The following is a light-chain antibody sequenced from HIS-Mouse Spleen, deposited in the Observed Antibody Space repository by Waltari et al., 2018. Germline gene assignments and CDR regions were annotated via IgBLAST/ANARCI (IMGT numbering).Light chain of an antibody. V-gene: IGLV2-11*01. CDR1: TSDVGGYNY. J-gene: IGLJ3*02. Sequence: QSALTQPRSVSGSPGQSVTISCTGTTSDVGGYNYVPRSPQHPGKAPKLMIYDVSKRPSGVPDRFSGSKSGNTASLTISGLQAEDEADYYCCSYAGSYTWVFGGGTKLTVL. CDR2: DVS. CDR3: CSYAGSYTWV.